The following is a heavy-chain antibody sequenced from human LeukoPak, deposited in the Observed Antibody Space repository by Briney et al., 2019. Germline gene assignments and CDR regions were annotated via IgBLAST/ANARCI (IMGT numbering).Heavy chain of an antibody. CDR2: IYPGDSDT. Sequence: GESLKISCKGSGYSFTSHWIGWVRQIPGKGLEWMGIIYPGDSDTRYSPSFQGQVTISADKSISTAYLQWSSLKASDTAMYYCARYSSSSYDYYYYYMDVWGKGTTVTVSS. J-gene: IGHJ6*03. CDR1: GYSFTSHW. V-gene: IGHV5-51*01. D-gene: IGHD6-6*01. CDR3: ARYSSSSYDYYYYYMDV.